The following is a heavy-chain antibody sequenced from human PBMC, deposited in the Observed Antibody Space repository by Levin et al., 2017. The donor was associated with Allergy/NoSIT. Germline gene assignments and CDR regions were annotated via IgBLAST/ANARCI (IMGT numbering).Heavy chain of an antibody. CDR2: IYWNDDK. Sequence: SGPTLVKPTQTLTLTCTFSGFSLSTSGVGVGWIRQPPGKALEWLALIYWNDDKRYSPSLKSRLTITKDTSKNQVVLTMTNMDPVDTATYYCAHIPVAGAVGWFDPWGQGTLVTVSS. CDR1: GFSLSTSGVG. D-gene: IGHD6-19*01. V-gene: IGHV2-5*01. CDR3: AHIPVAGAVGWFDP. J-gene: IGHJ5*02.